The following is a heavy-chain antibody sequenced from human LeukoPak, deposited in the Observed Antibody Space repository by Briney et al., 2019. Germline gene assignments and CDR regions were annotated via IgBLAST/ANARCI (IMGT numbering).Heavy chain of an antibody. V-gene: IGHV4-59*01. CDR2: IYYSGST. CDR1: GGSISSYY. Sequence: SETLSLTCTVSGGSISSYYWSWIRQPPGKGLEWIGYIYYSGSTSYNPSLKSRVTISVDTSKNQFPLKLSSVTAADTAVYYCARDSSGYWYPDAFDIWGQGTMVTVSS. D-gene: IGHD3-22*01. J-gene: IGHJ3*02. CDR3: ARDSSGYWYPDAFDI.